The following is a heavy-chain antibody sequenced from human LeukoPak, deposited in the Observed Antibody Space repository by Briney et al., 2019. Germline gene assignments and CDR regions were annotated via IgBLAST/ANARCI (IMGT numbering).Heavy chain of an antibody. V-gene: IGHV3-7*01. Sequence: GGSLRLSCAASGFAFSSYWMIWVRQAPGKGLEWVATMGQDGSETFYADSVKGRFTISRDNMKNSLFLQMNSLRAEDTAVYFCARDTYRFNDYWGQGTLVTVYS. CDR3: ARDTYRFNDY. CDR1: GFAFSSYW. J-gene: IGHJ4*02. CDR2: MGQDGSET.